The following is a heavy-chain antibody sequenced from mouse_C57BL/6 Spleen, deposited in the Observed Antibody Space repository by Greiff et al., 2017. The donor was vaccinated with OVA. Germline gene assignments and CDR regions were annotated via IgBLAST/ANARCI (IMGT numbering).Heavy chain of an antibody. Sequence: QVQLQQPGAELVMPGASVKLSCKASGYTFTSYWMHWVKQRPGQGLEWIGEIDPSDSYTNYNQKFKGKSTLTVDKSSSTAYMQLSSLTSEDSAVYYCARMGRDLYYYGSSRWYFDVWGTGTTVTVSS. V-gene: IGHV1-69*01. CDR3: ARMGRDLYYYGSSRWYFDV. CDR1: GYTFTSYW. CDR2: IDPSDSYT. J-gene: IGHJ1*03. D-gene: IGHD1-1*01.